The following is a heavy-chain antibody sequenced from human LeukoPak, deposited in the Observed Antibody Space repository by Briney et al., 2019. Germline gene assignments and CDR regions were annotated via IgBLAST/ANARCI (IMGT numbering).Heavy chain of an antibody. V-gene: IGHV4-59*01. CDR3: ARDRGSPAKYYFDY. J-gene: IGHJ4*02. CDR2: SYHSGST. Sequence: SETLSLTCTVSGGSISSYYWRWIRQPPGKRLEWIGYSYHSGSTNYNPSLKSRVTISVDTSKNQSSLKLSSVTAADTAVYYCARDRGSPAKYYFDYWGQGTLVTVSS. D-gene: IGHD1-26*01. CDR1: GGSISSYY.